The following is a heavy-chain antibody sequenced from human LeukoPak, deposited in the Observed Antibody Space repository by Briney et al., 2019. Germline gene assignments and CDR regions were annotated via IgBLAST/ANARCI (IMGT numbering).Heavy chain of an antibody. Sequence: ASVKVSCKASGYTFTGYYMHWVRQAPGQGLEWMGWINPNSGGTNYAQKFQGRVTMTRDTSISTAYMGLSRLRSDDTAVYYCARSIVGATPSSDYWGQGTLVTVSS. CDR1: GYTFTGYY. CDR3: ARSIVGATPSSDY. CDR2: INPNSGGT. V-gene: IGHV1-2*02. D-gene: IGHD1-26*01. J-gene: IGHJ4*02.